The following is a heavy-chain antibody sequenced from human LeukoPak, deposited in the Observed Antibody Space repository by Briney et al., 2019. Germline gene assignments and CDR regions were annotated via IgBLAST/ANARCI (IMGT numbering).Heavy chain of an antibody. D-gene: IGHD4-17*01. CDR3: ATDLTTVTAWYFDY. CDR1: GFTFSSYS. V-gene: IGHV3-48*04. Sequence: PGGSLRLSCAASGFTFSSYSMNWVRQAPGKGLEWVSYISSSSSTIYYADSVKGRFTISRDNAKNSLYLQMNSLRAEDTAVYYCATDLTTVTAWYFDYWGQGTLVTVSS. J-gene: IGHJ4*02. CDR2: ISSSSSTI.